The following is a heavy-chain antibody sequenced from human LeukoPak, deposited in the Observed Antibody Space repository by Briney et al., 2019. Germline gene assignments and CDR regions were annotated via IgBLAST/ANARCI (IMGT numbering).Heavy chain of an antibody. CDR2: IRYDGSNK. Sequence: PGGSLRLSCAASGFIFSSYGMHWVRQARGKGLEWVAFIRYDGSNKYYADSVKGRFTISRDNSKNTLYLQMNSLRAEDTAVYYCAKSATYYYDTSGLDYWGQGALVTVSS. D-gene: IGHD3-22*01. CDR1: GFIFSSYG. V-gene: IGHV3-30*02. J-gene: IGHJ4*02. CDR3: AKSATYYYDTSGLDY.